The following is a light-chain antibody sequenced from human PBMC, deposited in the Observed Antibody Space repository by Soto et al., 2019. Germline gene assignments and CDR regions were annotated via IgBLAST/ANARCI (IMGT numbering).Light chain of an antibody. CDR1: QSIINS. CDR2: RAS. V-gene: IGKV1-5*03. CDR3: QQYGSPPLT. J-gene: IGKJ4*01. Sequence: DMQMTQSPSTLSASVGDRVTITCRASQSIINSLAWYQHKPGKAPKLLISRASRLESGVPSRFSGGGSGTEFTLTISSLQPDDFATYYCQQYGSPPLTFGGGTQVEIK.